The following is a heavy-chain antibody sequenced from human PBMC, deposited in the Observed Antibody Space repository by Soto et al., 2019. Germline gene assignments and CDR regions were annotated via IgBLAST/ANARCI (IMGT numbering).Heavy chain of an antibody. V-gene: IGHV4-34*01. D-gene: IGHD3-9*01. CDR1: GGSFSGYY. CDR2: INHSGST. CDR3: ARGTNTLRYFDWLSGPYGMDV. Sequence: SETLSLTCAVYGGSFSGYYWSWIRQPPGKGLEWIGEINHSGSTNYNPSLKSRVTISVDTSKNQFSLKLSSVTAADTAVYYCARGTNTLRYFDWLSGPYGMDVWGQGTTVTVSS. J-gene: IGHJ6*02.